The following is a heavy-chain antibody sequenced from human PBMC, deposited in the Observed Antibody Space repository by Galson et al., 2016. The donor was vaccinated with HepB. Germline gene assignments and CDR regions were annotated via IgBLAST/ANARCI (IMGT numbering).Heavy chain of an antibody. CDR3: AKSPHSSGWGHVDP. Sequence: SLRLSCAVSGFTFSSYGIHWVRQAPGKGLEWVAVISYDGSNKYYADSVEGRFTISRDNSKNTLYLQMNSLRAEDTAMYYCAKSPHSSGWGHVDPWGQGTLVIVSS. J-gene: IGHJ5*02. V-gene: IGHV3-30*18. CDR1: GFTFSSYG. D-gene: IGHD6-19*01. CDR2: ISYDGSNK.